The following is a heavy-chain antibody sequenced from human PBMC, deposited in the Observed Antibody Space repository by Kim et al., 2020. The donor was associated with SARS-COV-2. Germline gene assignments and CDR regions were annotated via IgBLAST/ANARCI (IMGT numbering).Heavy chain of an antibody. Sequence: GGSLRLSCAASGFTFSSYGMHWVRQAPGKGLEWVAYISYDGSIEYFADSVKGRFTISRDNSKNTLSLQMNSLRAEDTAVYYCAKKSADVARGGTIDYWG. D-gene: IGHD1-1*01. CDR1: GFTFSSYG. J-gene: IGHJ4*01. CDR3: AKKSADVARGGTIDY. CDR2: ISYDGSIE. V-gene: IGHV3-30*18.